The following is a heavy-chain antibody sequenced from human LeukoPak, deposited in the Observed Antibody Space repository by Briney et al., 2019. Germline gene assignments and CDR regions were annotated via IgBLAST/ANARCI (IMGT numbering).Heavy chain of an antibody. D-gene: IGHD2-2*01. V-gene: IGHV3-74*01. CDR1: ESTFSKYW. Sequence: GGSLRLSCAASESTFSKYWKHWVRQGPGKGLVLVSRINPDGSRTNYADSVAGRFTISRANAKTTLYLQMNSLRADDTAVYYCTRATSWPLAGYDNWGQGTLVTVSA. CDR3: TRATSWPLAGYDN. CDR2: INPDGSRT. J-gene: IGHJ4*02.